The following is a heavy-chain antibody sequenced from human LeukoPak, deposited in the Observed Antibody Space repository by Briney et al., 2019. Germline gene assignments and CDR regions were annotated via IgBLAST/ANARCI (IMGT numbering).Heavy chain of an antibody. V-gene: IGHV4-34*01. J-gene: IGHJ4*02. CDR3: ASGVGYLFPTN. CDR2: VNLSGGA. D-gene: IGHD5-18*01. CDR1: GGSFSGFY. Sequence: SETLSLTCAIYGGSFSGFYWSWIRQPPGKGLEWIGEVNLSGGAFYNPSLKSRVTISMDTSKQQFSLKLRSVAAADTAHYYCASGVGYLFPTNWGQGTLVTVSS.